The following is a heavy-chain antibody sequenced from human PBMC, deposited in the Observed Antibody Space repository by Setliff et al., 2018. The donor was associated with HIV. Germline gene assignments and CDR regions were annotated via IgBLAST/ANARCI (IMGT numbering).Heavy chain of an antibody. CDR2: VSSIGNT. D-gene: IGHD1-26*01. CDR1: GGSIDSYF. Sequence: SETLSLTCSISGGSIDSYFWSWIRQSPGKGLEWIGYVSSIGNTNYNPSLKGRVTISVDTSKNQFSLQLNSVTAADTAVYFCARTRAPYFFDFWGQGAQVTVSS. J-gene: IGHJ4*02. V-gene: IGHV4-4*08. CDR3: ARTRAPYFFDF.